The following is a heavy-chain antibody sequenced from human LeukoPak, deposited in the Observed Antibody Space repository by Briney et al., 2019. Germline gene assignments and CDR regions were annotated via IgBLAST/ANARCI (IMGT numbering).Heavy chain of an antibody. CDR3: ARTSCAMGCDYGLDV. Sequence: PSQTLSLTCAISGDTVSSNSAAWNWIRQSPSRGLEWLGRIYYRSKWYNDYAVSVKSRITINSDTSKNQFSLQLNSVTPEDTAVYYCARTSCAMGCDYGLDVWGQGTTVTVSS. D-gene: IGHD2-2*01. J-gene: IGHJ6*02. CDR2: IYYRSKWYN. CDR1: GDTVSSNSAA. V-gene: IGHV6-1*01.